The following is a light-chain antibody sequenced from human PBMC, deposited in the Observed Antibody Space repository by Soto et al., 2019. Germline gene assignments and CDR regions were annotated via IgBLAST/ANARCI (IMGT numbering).Light chain of an antibody. J-gene: IGKJ1*01. CDR3: QQYSSSRT. CDR2: RAS. CDR1: QSLSGNY. Sequence: NLLTQSPGTLSLSPGQIATLSCRASQSLSGNYLAWYQQKPGQAPRVLIYRASIRATGISDRFSGSGSETDFTLTITRLEPEDFAVYYCQQYSSSRTFGQGTKV. V-gene: IGKV3-20*01.